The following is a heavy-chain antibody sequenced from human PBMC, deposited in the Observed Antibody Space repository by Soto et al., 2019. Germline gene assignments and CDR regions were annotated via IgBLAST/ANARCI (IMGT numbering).Heavy chain of an antibody. CDR3: ARGRGRYDSSGYLDY. Sequence: NPSETLSLTCAVYGGSFSGYYWSWIRQPPGKGLEWIGEINHSGSTNYNPSLKSRVTISVDTSKNQFSLKLSSVTAADTAVYYCARGRGRYDSSGYLDYWGQGTLVTVSS. V-gene: IGHV4-34*01. J-gene: IGHJ4*02. CDR1: GGSFSGYY. D-gene: IGHD3-22*01. CDR2: INHSGST.